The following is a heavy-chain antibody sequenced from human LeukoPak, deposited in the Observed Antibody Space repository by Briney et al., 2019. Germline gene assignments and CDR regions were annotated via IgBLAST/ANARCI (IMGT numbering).Heavy chain of an antibody. CDR1: GFTFSSHH. CDR2: IKPDGSEK. CDR3: ARGTDVYYDFWSGYPPPNWFDP. Sequence: PGGSLRLSCVASGFTFSSHHMNWVRQTPGKGLESVATIKPDGSEKYYVDSVKGRFTISRDNAKSSLYLQMNSLRAEDTAVYYCARGTDVYYDFWSGYPPPNWFDPWGRGTLVTVSS. J-gene: IGHJ5*02. V-gene: IGHV3-7*01. D-gene: IGHD3-3*01.